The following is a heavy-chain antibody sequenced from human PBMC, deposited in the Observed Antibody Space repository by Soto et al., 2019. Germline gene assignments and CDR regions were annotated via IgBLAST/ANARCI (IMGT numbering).Heavy chain of an antibody. V-gene: IGHV3-30-3*01. J-gene: IGHJ4*02. D-gene: IGHD3-10*01. CDR3: AREFSISRDFDY. CDR1: GFTFSSYA. Sequence: GGSLRLSCAASGFTFSSYAMHWVRQAPGKGLEWVAVISYDGSNKYYADSVKGRFTISRDNSKNTLYLQMNSLRAEDTAVYYCAREFSISRDFDYWGQGTLVTVSS. CDR2: ISYDGSNK.